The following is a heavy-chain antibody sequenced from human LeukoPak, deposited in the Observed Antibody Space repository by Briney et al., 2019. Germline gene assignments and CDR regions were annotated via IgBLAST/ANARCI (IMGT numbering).Heavy chain of an antibody. V-gene: IGHV4-39*01. CDR3: GRSGYYFRSGVDV. Sequence: SETLSLTCTVSGGSISSSSYYWGWIRQPPGEGLEWIGSMSYSGDTYYTPSLQSRVTISVDTSKNQFSLKLGSVTAADTAVYYCGRSGYYFRSGVDVWGQGTTVTVSS. CDR1: GGSISSSSYY. J-gene: IGHJ6*02. CDR2: MSYSGDT. D-gene: IGHD3-3*01.